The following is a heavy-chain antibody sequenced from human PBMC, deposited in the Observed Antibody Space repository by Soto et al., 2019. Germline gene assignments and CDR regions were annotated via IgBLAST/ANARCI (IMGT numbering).Heavy chain of an antibody. CDR3: AGDHSVSAPLDGIYL. CDR1: GFTFTDYF. Sequence: GVSLRLSCAASGFTFTDYFMSWIRETPGRGLEWVSYISSSGSAIYYGDSVKGRCTISRDNAQNSRYLQLHSLRVEPTAVYYCAGDHSVSAPLDGIYLWGPGTTVTVSS. V-gene: IGHV3-11*01. J-gene: IGHJ6*02. D-gene: IGHD3-3*02. CDR2: ISSSGSAI.